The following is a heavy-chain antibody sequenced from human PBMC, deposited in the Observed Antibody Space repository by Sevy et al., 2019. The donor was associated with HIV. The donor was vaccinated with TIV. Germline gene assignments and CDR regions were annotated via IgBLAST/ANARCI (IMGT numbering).Heavy chain of an antibody. CDR1: GFTFSSYG. CDR3: AKPLAVGRYYYYGMDV. D-gene: IGHD3-10*01. Sequence: GGSLRLSCAASGFTFSSYGMHWVRQAPGKGLEWVAVISYDGSNKYYADSVKGRFTISRDNSKNTLYLQMNSLRAEDTAVYYCAKPLAVGRYYYYGMDVWGQGTTVTVSS. V-gene: IGHV3-30*18. J-gene: IGHJ6*02. CDR2: ISYDGSNK.